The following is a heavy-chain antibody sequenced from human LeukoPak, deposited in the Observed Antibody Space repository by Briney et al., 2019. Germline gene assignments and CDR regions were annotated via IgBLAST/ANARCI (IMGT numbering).Heavy chain of an antibody. V-gene: IGHV4-59*01. Sequence: SETLSLTCTVSGGSISDDYWSWIRQPPGKGLEWIGYIYDSGSTNYPPSLKSRVTISVDTCTNQFSLKMDSVTAADTAVYYCARRFDYWGQGTLVTVSS. CDR1: GGSISDDY. CDR2: IYDSGST. CDR3: ARRFDY. J-gene: IGHJ4*02.